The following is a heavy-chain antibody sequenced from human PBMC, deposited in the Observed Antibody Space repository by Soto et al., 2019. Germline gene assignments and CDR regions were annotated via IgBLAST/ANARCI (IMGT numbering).Heavy chain of an antibody. J-gene: IGHJ4*02. Sequence: EVQLVESGGGLVQPGGSLRLSCAASGFTFSSYWMSWVRQAPGKGLEWVANIKQDGSEKYYVDSVKGRFTISRDNAKNALYLQMNSLRAEETAVYYCARYCSGGSCFDYWGQGTLVTVSS. D-gene: IGHD2-15*01. CDR2: IKQDGSEK. CDR1: GFTFSSYW. V-gene: IGHV3-7*01. CDR3: ARYCSGGSCFDY.